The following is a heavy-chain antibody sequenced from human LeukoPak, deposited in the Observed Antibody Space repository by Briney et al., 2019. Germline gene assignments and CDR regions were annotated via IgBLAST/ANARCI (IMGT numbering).Heavy chain of an antibody. CDR3: ARIEVATTNFDY. Sequence: ASVKVFCKASGYTFTSYGISWVRQAPGQGLEWMGWISAYNGNTNYAQKLQGRVTMTTDTSTSTAYMELRSLRSDDTAVYYCARIEVATTNFDYWGQGTMVTVSS. D-gene: IGHD5-12*01. J-gene: IGHJ4*02. CDR1: GYTFTSYG. V-gene: IGHV1-18*01. CDR2: ISAYNGNT.